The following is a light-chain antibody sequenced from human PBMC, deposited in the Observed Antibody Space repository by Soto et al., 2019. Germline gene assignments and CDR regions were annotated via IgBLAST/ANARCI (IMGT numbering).Light chain of an antibody. CDR2: DAS. CDR1: QAISNY. J-gene: IGKJ4*01. V-gene: IGKV1-33*01. CDR3: QQYDDLLT. Sequence: DIQVTQSPSSLSASVGDRVTITCQASQAISNYLNWYQQKPGKAPEVLIYDASNLETGVPSRFSGNGSGTYFTLTINGLQPEDIATYYCQQYDDLLTFGGGTKVEIK.